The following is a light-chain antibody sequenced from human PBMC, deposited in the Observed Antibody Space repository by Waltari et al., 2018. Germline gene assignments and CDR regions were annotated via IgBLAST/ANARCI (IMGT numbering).Light chain of an antibody. V-gene: IGLV4-69*01. J-gene: IGLJ2*01. CDR3: QTWGAATVV. CDR2: VNSDGSH. CDR1: SGHNNYA. Sequence: LVLTQSPSASASLGASVKLTCTLSSGHNNYAIAWHQQQPEKGPRYLMKVNSDGSHSKGDGIPDRFSGSSSGAERYLTISSLQPDDDADYYCQTWGAATVVFGGGTKLTVL.